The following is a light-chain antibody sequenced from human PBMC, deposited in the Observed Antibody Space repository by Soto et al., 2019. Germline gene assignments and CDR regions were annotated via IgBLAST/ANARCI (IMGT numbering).Light chain of an antibody. Sequence: GMTQSPLSLPDTPGEPASISCRSSQSLLHSSGYNYLDRYLQKPGQSPQLLIYLGSNRASGVPDRFSGSGSGTDITLKISRVEAEDVGVYYCMQALQTPYTFGQGTKLEIK. J-gene: IGKJ2*01. V-gene: IGKV2-28*01. CDR2: LGS. CDR3: MQALQTPYT. CDR1: QSLLHSSGYNY.